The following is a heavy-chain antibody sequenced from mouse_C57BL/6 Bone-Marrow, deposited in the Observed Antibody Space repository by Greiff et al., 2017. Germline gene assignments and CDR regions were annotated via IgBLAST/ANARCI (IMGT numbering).Heavy chain of an antibody. D-gene: IGHD3-2*02. CDR3: AKWQLRLRKASYYFDY. J-gene: IGHJ2*01. Sequence: QVQLQQSGDELAQPGASVKLSCEASDSTFTCYWLHWVQQRPGRGLEWIGYINPSSGYNKYNQKFKDKATLTADNSYSTAYVQLSSLTYEDSAGYYCAKWQLRLRKASYYFDYWGQGTTLTVSS. CDR1: DSTFTCYW. CDR2: INPSSGYN. V-gene: IGHV1-7*01.